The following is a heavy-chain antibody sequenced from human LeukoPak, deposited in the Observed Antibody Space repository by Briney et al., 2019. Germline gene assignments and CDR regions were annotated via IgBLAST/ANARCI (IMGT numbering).Heavy chain of an antibody. CDR1: GFTFSSFG. J-gene: IGHJ4*02. CDR2: IWYGGSKK. CDR3: ARDRGGDGYSGSDY. Sequence: SGGSLRLSCSASGFTFSSFGMHWVRQAPGKGLEWVTVIWYGGSKKYYADSVKGRFSISRDNGNNTLYLQMNSLRDEDTATYYCARDRGGDGYSGSDYWGQGTLVTVSS. D-gene: IGHD5-24*01. V-gene: IGHV3-33*01.